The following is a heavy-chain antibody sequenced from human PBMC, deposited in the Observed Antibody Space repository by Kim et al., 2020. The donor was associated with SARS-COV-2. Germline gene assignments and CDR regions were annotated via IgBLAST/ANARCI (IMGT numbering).Heavy chain of an antibody. J-gene: IGHJ4*02. Sequence: GGSLRLSCAASGFTFSSYAMSWVRQAPGKGLEWVSAISGSGGSTYYADSVKGRFTISRDNSKNTLYLQMNSLRAEDTAVYYCAKGGGTVVGFIVGEWDYWGQGTLVTVSS. CDR2: ISGSGGST. V-gene: IGHV3-23*01. CDR3: AKGGGTVVGFIVGEWDY. CDR1: GFTFSSYA. D-gene: IGHD2-15*01.